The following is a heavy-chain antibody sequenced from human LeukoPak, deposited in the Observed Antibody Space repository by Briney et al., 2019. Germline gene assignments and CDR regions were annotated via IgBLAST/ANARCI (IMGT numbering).Heavy chain of an antibody. CDR3: ARGHFGIWSEDYYYYGMDV. D-gene: IGHD3-3*01. J-gene: IGHJ6*02. CDR1: GYTFTSYD. V-gene: IGHV1-8*01. Sequence: ASVKVSCKASGYTFTSYDINWVRQATGQGLEWMGWMNPNSGNTGYAQKFQGRVTMTRNTSISTAYMELSSLRSEDTAVYYCARGHFGIWSEDYYYYGMDVWGQGTTVTVSS. CDR2: MNPNSGNT.